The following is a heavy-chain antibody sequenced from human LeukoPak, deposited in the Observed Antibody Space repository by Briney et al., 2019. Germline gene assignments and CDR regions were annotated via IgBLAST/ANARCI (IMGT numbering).Heavy chain of an antibody. J-gene: IGHJ6*02. CDR2: INHNGNVN. CDR3: ARGGGLDV. D-gene: IGHD3-16*01. CDR1: GFTFCSYW. Sequence: GSLRLSCAAFGFTFCSYWMKWARPASGKGLEWVASINHNGNVNYYVDSVKGRFTISRGNAKNSLYLQMSNLRAEDTAVYFCARGGGLDVWGQGATVTVSS. V-gene: IGHV3-7*03.